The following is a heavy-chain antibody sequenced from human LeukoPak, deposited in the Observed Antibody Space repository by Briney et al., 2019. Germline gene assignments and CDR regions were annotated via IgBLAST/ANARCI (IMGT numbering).Heavy chain of an antibody. D-gene: IGHD2-15*01. CDR2: TSPNSGNT. CDR3: ARDWKYCSGGSCYDWFDP. V-gene: IGHV1-8*01. CDR1: GYTFTSYD. J-gene: IGHJ5*02. Sequence: GASVKVPCKASGYTFTSYDINWVRQATGQGLEWMGWTSPNSGNTGYAQKFQGRVTMTRNTSISTAYMELSSLRSEDTAVYYCARDWKYCSGGSCYDWFDPWGQGTLVTVSS.